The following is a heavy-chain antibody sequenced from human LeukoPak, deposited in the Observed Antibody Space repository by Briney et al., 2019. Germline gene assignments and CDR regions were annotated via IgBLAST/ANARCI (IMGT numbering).Heavy chain of an antibody. Sequence: GGTLRLSCAASGFTFSSYGMSWVRQAPGKGLEWVSAISGSGGSTYYADSVKGRFTISRDNSKNTLYLQMNSLRAEDTAVYYCAKECEVTMFRRHVGLDYWGQGTLVTVSS. CDR1: GFTFSSYG. J-gene: IGHJ4*02. CDR3: AKECEVTMFRRHVGLDY. D-gene: IGHD3-10*02. V-gene: IGHV3-23*01. CDR2: ISGSGGST.